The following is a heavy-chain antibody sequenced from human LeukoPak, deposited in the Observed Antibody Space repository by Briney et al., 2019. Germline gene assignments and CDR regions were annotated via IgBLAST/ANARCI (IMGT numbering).Heavy chain of an antibody. CDR3: ARRRITGTTVFDY. V-gene: IGHV4-39*01. CDR1: GGSISSSSYY. CDR2: IYYSGST. D-gene: IGHD1-20*01. J-gene: IGHJ4*02. Sequence: SETLSLTCTVSGGSISSSSYYWGWIRQPPGKGLEWIGSIYYSGSTYYNPSLKSRVTISVDTSKNQFSLKLSSVTAADTAVYYCARRRITGTTVFDYWGQGTLVTVSS.